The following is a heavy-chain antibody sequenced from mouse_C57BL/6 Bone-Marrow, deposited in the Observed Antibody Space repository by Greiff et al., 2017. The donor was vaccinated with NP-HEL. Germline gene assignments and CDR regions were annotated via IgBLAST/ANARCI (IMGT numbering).Heavy chain of an antibody. V-gene: IGHV1-19*01. CDR1: GYTFTDYY. CDR3: ARPYGSSNYFDY. D-gene: IGHD1-1*01. Sequence: VQLKESGPVLVKPGASVKMSCKASGYTFTDYYMNWVKQSHGKSLEWIGVINPYNGGTSYNQKFKGKATLTVDKSSSTAYMELNSLTSEDSAVYYCARPYGSSNYFDYWGQGTTLTVSS. CDR2: INPYNGGT. J-gene: IGHJ2*01.